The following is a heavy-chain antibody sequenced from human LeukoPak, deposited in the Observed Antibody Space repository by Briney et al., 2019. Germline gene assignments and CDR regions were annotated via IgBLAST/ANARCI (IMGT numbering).Heavy chain of an antibody. V-gene: IGHV3-66*02. CDR1: GFIFNSNY. J-gene: IGHJ4*02. CDR3: ARIGLGVSFGSGFDY. CDR2: LYSDDTT. Sequence: GGSLRLSCAASGFIFNSNYMNWVRQAPGKGLEWVSVLYSDDTTYYADSVKGRFTISRDDSKNTLFLQMNSLRVEDTAMYHCARIGLGVSFGSGFDYWGQGTLVTVTS. D-gene: IGHD3-10*01.